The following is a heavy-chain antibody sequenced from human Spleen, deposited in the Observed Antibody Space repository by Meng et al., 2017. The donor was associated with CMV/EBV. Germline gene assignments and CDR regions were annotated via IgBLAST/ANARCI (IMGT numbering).Heavy chain of an antibody. V-gene: IGHV3-30*02. CDR3: AKDPGEYFYGSGSYLDY. Sequence: FSSGSYGIHWVRHAPGKGLEWVAFIRSDGANKYYADSVKGPFTISRDNSKNTLYLQMNSLRTEDTAVYYCAKDPGEYFYGSGSYLDYWGQGTLVTVSS. J-gene: IGHJ4*02. D-gene: IGHD3-10*01. CDR1: FSSGSYG. CDR2: IRSDGANK.